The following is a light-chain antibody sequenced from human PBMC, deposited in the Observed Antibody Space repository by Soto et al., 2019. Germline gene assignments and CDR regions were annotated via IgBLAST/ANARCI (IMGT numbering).Light chain of an antibody. V-gene: IGKV2-28*01. J-gene: IGKJ1*01. CDR1: QSLLHSNGYNY. Sequence: DIVMTQSPLSLPVTPGEXASIYCRSSQSLLHSNGYNYLDWYLQKPGQSPQILIYLGSNRASGVPDRFSGSGSGTDFTLKISRVEAEDVGVYYCMQPLQSWTFGQGTKVDI. CDR3: MQPLQSWT. CDR2: LGS.